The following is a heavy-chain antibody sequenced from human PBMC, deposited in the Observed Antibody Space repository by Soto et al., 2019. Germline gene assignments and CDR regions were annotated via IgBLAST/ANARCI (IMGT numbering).Heavy chain of an antibody. CDR3: ARLNGYCISTNCHGYYGMDV. Sequence: SETLSLTCSVSGDSISRSIHYWGWIRQPPGKGLEWIGYIYTSEKTYYNPSLKSRVTISVDTSKNEFSLRLGSVTAADTAVYYCARLNGYCISTNCHGYYGMDVWGQGTTVTV. J-gene: IGHJ6*02. CDR2: IYTSEKT. V-gene: IGHV4-39*01. CDR1: GDSISRSIHY. D-gene: IGHD2-2*03.